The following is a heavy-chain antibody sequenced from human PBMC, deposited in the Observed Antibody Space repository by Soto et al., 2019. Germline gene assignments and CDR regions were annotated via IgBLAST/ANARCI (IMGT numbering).Heavy chain of an antibody. CDR3: AREPRGCSGGSCPFDY. D-gene: IGHD2-15*01. V-gene: IGHV3-21*04. CDR2: ISSSSSYI. J-gene: IGHJ4*02. CDR1: GFTFSSYS. Sequence: AASGFTFSSYSMNWVRQAPGKGLEWVSSISSSSSYIYYAGSVKGRFTISRDNAKNSLYLQMNSLRVEDTAVYYCAREPRGCSGGSCPFDYWGQGTPVTVSS.